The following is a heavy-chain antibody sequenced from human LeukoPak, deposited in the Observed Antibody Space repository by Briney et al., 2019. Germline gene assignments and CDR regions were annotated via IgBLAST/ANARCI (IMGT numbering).Heavy chain of an antibody. CDR3: AKVGSVTYCFDY. V-gene: IGHV3-23*01. Sequence: VGSLRLSCAAAGFTFSSYAMSWVRQAPGKGLEWVSAISGSGGSTYYADSVKGRFTISRDNSKTTLYLQMNSLRAEDTAVYYCAKVGSVTYCFDYWGQGTLVTVSS. D-gene: IGHD5-18*01. CDR1: GFTFSSYA. J-gene: IGHJ4*02. CDR2: ISGSGGST.